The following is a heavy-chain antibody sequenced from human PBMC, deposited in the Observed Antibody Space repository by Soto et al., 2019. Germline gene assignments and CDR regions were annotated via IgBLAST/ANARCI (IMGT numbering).Heavy chain of an antibody. V-gene: IGHV4-31*03. CDR3: ARAKPPYDYIFY. D-gene: IGHD3-16*01. CDR1: GGSISRGGYY. J-gene: IGHJ4*02. CDR2: IYYSGST. Sequence: QVQLQESGPGLVKPSQTLSLTCTVSGGSISRGGYYWSWIRQYPGKGLEWIGYIYYSGSTYYNPSLKSRVTISVDTSKNQFSLKLSSVTAADTAVYYCARAKPPYDYIFYWGPGTLVTVSS.